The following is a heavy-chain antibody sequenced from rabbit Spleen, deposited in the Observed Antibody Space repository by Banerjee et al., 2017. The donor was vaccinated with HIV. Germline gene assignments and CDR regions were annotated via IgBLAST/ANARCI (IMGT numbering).Heavy chain of an antibody. Sequence: QEQLVESGGGLVRPGASLTLTCKASGFSFSNKAVMCWVRQAPGKGLDWIACINAITGKAVYANWAKGRSSFSKTAATTVTLQMTSRTAADTASYFCAGNHSGYSWAGKLWGLGTLVTV. CDR2: INAITGKA. V-gene: IGHV1S45*01. D-gene: IGHD1-1*01. J-gene: IGHJ4*01. CDR3: AGNHSGYSWAGKL. CDR1: GFSFSNKAV.